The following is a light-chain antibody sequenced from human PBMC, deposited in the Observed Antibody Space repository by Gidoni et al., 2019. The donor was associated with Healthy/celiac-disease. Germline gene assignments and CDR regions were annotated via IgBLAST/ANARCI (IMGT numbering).Light chain of an antibody. Sequence: SPLTQPRPLSESPAPSVTISCTGTSSDVGGSNYVSWYQQHPGKAPKLMIYDVSKRPSGVPDRFSGSKSGNTASLTISGLQAEDEADYYCCSYAGSYVFGNGTKVTVL. CDR3: CSYAGSYV. J-gene: IGLJ1*01. CDR2: DVS. CDR1: SSDVGGSNY. V-gene: IGLV2-11*01.